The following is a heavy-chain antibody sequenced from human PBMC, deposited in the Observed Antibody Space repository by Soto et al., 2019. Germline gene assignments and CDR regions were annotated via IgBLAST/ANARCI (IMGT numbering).Heavy chain of an antibody. V-gene: IGHV4-31*03. CDR2: IYYSGST. CDR3: ARDRLRTMVRGAHCDAFDI. J-gene: IGHJ3*02. CDR1: GGSISSSSYY. Sequence: SETLSLTCTVSGGSISSSSYYWGWIRQPPGKGLEWIGYIYYSGSTYYNPSLKSRVTISVDTSKNQFSLKLSSVTAADTAVYYCARDRLRTMVRGAHCDAFDIWGQGTMVTVSS. D-gene: IGHD3-10*01.